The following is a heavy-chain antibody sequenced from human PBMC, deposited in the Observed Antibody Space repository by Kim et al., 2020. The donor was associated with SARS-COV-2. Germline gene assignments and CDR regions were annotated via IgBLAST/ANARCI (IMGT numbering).Heavy chain of an antibody. CDR1: GGSISSSNW. J-gene: IGHJ5*02. D-gene: IGHD6-13*01. V-gene: IGHV4-4*02. Sequence: SETLSLTCAVSGGSISSSNWWSWVRQPPGKGLEWIGEIYHSGSTNYNPSLKSRVTISVDKSKNQFSLKLSSVTAADTAVYYGARESSSWPHNWFDPWGQGTLVTVSS. CDR3: ARESSSWPHNWFDP. CDR2: IYHSGST.